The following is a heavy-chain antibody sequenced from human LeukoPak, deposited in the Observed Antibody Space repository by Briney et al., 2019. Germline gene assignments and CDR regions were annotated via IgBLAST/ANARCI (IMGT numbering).Heavy chain of an antibody. J-gene: IGHJ4*02. CDR2: ITAYNGNT. CDR1: GYTFTSYG. CDR3: ARCSGGSCYGPAVGY. V-gene: IGHV1-18*01. D-gene: IGHD2-15*01. Sequence: ALVRLSCKASGYTFTSYGMSWVRQAPGQGLEWMGWITAYNGNTNYAQNLQGRVTMTTDTSTSTAYMELRSLRSDDTAVYYCARCSGGSCYGPAVGYWGQGTMAPVSS.